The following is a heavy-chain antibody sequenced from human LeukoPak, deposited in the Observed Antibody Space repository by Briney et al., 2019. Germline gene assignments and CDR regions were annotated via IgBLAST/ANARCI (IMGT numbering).Heavy chain of an antibody. Sequence: SETLSLTCTVSGGSISSYYWSWIRQPAGKGLEWIRRIYTSGSTNYNPSLKSRVTMSVDTSKNQFSLKLSSVTAADTAVYYCARDLTGLAAPNAFDIWGQGTMVTVSS. CDR1: GGSISSYY. D-gene: IGHD6-6*01. CDR2: IYTSGST. V-gene: IGHV4-4*07. J-gene: IGHJ3*02. CDR3: ARDLTGLAAPNAFDI.